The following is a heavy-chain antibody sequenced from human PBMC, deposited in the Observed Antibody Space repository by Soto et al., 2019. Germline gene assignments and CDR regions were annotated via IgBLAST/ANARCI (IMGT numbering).Heavy chain of an antibody. Sequence: SETLSLTCTVSGGSISSGDYYWTWIRQSPGKGLEWIGYIYYSGSTYYNPSLKSRVTISVDSSKNTVSLEMTSLRAEDTAVYYCAKGGRQWLVTSDFNYWGQGALVTVSS. D-gene: IGHD6-19*01. J-gene: IGHJ4*02. CDR1: GGSISSGDYY. V-gene: IGHV4-30-4*02. CDR2: IYYSGST. CDR3: AKGGRQWLVTSDFNY.